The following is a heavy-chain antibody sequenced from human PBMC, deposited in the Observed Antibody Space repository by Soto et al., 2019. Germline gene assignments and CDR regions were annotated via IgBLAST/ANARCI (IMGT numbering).Heavy chain of an antibody. V-gene: IGHV3-7*01. CDR2: IRQDGSEK. D-gene: IGHD4-17*01. Sequence: EVQLVESGGGLVQPGGSLRLSCVVSGFTFGSYWMSWVRQAPGKGLEWVANIRQDGSEKYYVDSVEGRFTISRDNAKNSLYRQMHSLRAEDTAVYFCARASGRDYGDYLEYFQHWGQGTLVTVSA. J-gene: IGHJ1*01. CDR3: ARASGRDYGDYLEYFQH. CDR1: GFTFGSYW.